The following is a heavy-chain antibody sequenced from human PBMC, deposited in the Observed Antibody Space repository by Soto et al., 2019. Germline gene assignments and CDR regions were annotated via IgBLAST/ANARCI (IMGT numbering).Heavy chain of an antibody. V-gene: IGHV4-39*02. CDR2: IYYSGST. CDR3: ARDGYNYYYYGMDV. J-gene: IGHJ6*02. D-gene: IGHD5-12*01. Sequence: SETLSLTCTVSGGSISSSSYYWGWIRQPPGKGLEWIGSIYYSGSTYYNPSLKGRVTISVDTSKNQFSLKLSSVTAADTAVYYCARDGYNYYYYGMDVWGQGTTVTVSS. CDR1: GGSISSSSYY.